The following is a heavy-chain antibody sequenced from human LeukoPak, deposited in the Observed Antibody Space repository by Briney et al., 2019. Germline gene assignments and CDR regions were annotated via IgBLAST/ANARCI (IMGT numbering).Heavy chain of an antibody. D-gene: IGHD7-27*01. Sequence: GGSLRLSCTASGFTFGDYAMSWVRQAPGKGLEWVGFIRSKAYGGTTEYAASVKGRFTISRDDSKIIAYLQMNSLKTEDTAVYYCWGNYYYYMDVWGKGTTVTVSS. CDR1: GFTFGDYA. CDR2: IRSKAYGGTT. CDR3: WGNYYYYMDV. V-gene: IGHV3-49*04. J-gene: IGHJ6*03.